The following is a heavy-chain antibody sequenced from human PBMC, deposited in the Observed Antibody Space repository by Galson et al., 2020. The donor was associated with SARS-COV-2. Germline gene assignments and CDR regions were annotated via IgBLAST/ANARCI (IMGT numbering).Heavy chain of an antibody. V-gene: IGHV4-39*01. Sequence: SETLSLTCTVSGGSISSSSYYWGWIRQPPGKGLEWIGSIYYSGSTYYNPSLKSRVTISVDTSKNQFSLKLSSVTAADTAVYYCASSPTLQDIVVVPAYFDYWGQGTLVTVSS. CDR2: IYYSGST. CDR3: ASSPTLQDIVVVPAYFDY. J-gene: IGHJ4*02. D-gene: IGHD2-2*01. CDR1: GGSISSSSYY.